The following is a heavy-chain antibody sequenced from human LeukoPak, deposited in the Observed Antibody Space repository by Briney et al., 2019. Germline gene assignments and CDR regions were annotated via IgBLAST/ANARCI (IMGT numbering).Heavy chain of an antibody. CDR2: ISYDGSNK. CDR3: ARDGYCSSTSCYTGLDY. Sequence: GGSLRLSCAASGFTFSSYAMHWVRQAPGKGLEWVAVISYDGSNKYYADSVRGRFTISRDNSKNTLYLQMNSLRAEDTAVYYCARDGYCSSTSCYTGLDYWGQGTLVTVSS. CDR1: GFTFSSYA. D-gene: IGHD2-2*02. J-gene: IGHJ4*02. V-gene: IGHV3-30*04.